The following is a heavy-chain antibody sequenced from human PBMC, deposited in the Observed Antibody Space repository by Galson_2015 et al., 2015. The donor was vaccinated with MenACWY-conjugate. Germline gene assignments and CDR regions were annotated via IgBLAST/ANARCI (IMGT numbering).Heavy chain of an antibody. Sequence: SLRLSCAASGFTFSSYGMHWVRQAPGKGLEWVAVISYDGSNKYYADSVKGRFTISRDNSKNTLYLQMNSLRAEDTAVYYCAKDRGVRGVYYCYGMDVWGQGTTVTVSS. D-gene: IGHD3-10*01. J-gene: IGHJ6*02. CDR1: GFTFSSYG. CDR2: ISYDGSNK. V-gene: IGHV3-30*18. CDR3: AKDRGVRGVYYCYGMDV.